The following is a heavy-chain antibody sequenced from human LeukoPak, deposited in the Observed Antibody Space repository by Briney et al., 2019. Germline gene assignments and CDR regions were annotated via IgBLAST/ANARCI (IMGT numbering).Heavy chain of an antibody. V-gene: IGHV1-3*01. Sequence: ASVKVSCKASGYTFSSYVMHWVRQAPGQSLEWMGWINAGNGNTEYAQKFQGRVTITRDTSASTAYMELNSLRSEDTAVYYCARDTFGTSRPIEYRGQGTLVTVSS. D-gene: IGHD2/OR15-2a*01. CDR2: INAGNGNT. J-gene: IGHJ4*02. CDR1: GYTFSSYV. CDR3: ARDTFGTSRPIEY.